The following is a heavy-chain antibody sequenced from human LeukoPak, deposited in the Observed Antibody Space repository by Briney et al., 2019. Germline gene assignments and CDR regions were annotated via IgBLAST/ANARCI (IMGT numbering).Heavy chain of an antibody. CDR3: ARDMTHDSSGYYFRGFDY. Sequence: SETLSLTCTVSGGSISSGGYYWSWIRQHPEKGLEWIGYIYYSGSTYYNPSLKSRVTISVDTSKNQFSLKLSSVTAADTAVYYCARDMTHDSSGYYFRGFDYWGQGTLVTVSS. CDR1: GGSISSGGYY. CDR2: IYYSGST. J-gene: IGHJ4*02. V-gene: IGHV4-31*03. D-gene: IGHD3-22*01.